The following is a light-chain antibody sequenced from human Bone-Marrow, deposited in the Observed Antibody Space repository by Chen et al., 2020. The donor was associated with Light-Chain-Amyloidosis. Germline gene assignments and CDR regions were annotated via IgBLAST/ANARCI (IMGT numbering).Light chain of an antibody. CDR1: DLPTKY. J-gene: IGLJ2*01. V-gene: IGLV3-25*03. CDR3: QTADSSGTYEVR. CDR2: RDT. Sequence: SYELTQPPSVSVSPGQTARIPCSGDDLPTKYAYWYQQKPGQAPVLVIQRDTERPSGITERFSGTSAGTTATLTSSGVQAEDEANYHCQTADSSGTYEVRFGGGTKLTV.